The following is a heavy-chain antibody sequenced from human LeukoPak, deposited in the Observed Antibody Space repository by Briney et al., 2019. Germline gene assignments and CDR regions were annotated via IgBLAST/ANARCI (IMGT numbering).Heavy chain of an antibody. V-gene: IGHV1-2*02. J-gene: IGHJ4*02. CDR2: INPNSGGT. D-gene: IGHD1-26*01. CDR1: GYTFTGYY. CDR3: ARRGYSGSYKGEDYYFDY. Sequence: ASVKVSCKASGYTFTGYYMHWVRRAPGQGLEWMGWINPNSGGTNYAQKFQGRVTMTRDTSTSTAYMELRSLRSDDTAVYYCARRGYSGSYKGEDYYFDYWGQGTLVTVSS.